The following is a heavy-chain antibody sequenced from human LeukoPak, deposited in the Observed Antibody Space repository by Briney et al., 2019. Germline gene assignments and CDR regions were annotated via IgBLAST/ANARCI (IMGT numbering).Heavy chain of an antibody. CDR1: GYTFTGYY. CDR2: INPNSGGT. D-gene: IGHD6-19*01. V-gene: IGHV1-2*02. Sequence: ASVKVSCKASGYTFTGYYMHWVRQAPGQGLEWMGWINPNSGGTNYAQKFQGRVTMTRDTSISTAYMELSRLRSEDAAVYYCARGKAVAGKPFDPWGQGTLVTVSS. J-gene: IGHJ5*02. CDR3: ARGKAVAGKPFDP.